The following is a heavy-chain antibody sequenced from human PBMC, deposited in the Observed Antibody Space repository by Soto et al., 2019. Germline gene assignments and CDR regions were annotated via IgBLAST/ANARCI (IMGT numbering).Heavy chain of an antibody. CDR2: ISHSGGT. V-gene: IGHV4-34*01. CDR1: GGFVSSGSYY. Sequence: QVQLQQWGAGLLKPSETLSLTCAVYGGFVSSGSYYWSWIRQPPGKGLEWIGEISHSGGTHFNPSLKIRVTIAVDTSKHQFSLKMSSVTAADTALYYCARVERGTATTVVDAFDIWGPGTMVTVSS. CDR3: ARVERGTATTVVDAFDI. D-gene: IGHD1-1*01. J-gene: IGHJ3*02.